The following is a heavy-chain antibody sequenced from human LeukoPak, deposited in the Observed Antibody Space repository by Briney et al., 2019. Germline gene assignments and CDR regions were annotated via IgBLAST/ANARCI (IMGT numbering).Heavy chain of an antibody. Sequence: PGGSLRLSCAASGFTFSSSAMSWVRQAPGKGLEWVSAISNNGGYTYYADSVKGRFTISRDNSKNTLYLQMNSLRAEDTAVYYCARDRSEYGMDVWGQGTTVTVSS. CDR3: ARDRSEYGMDV. V-gene: IGHV3-23*01. CDR2: ISNNGGYT. CDR1: GFTFSSSA. J-gene: IGHJ6*02.